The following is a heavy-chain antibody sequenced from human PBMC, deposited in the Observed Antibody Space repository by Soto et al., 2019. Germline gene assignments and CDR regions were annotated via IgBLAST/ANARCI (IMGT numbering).Heavy chain of an antibody. Sequence: SVKVSCKASGGTFSSYAISWVRQAPGQGLEWMGGIIPIFGTANYARKFQGRVTITADESTSTAYMELSSLRSEDTAVYYCAHAWVIGGAFDIWGQGTMVTVSS. J-gene: IGHJ3*02. CDR3: AHAWVIGGAFDI. CDR1: GGTFSSYA. CDR2: IIPIFGTA. D-gene: IGHD3-16*02. V-gene: IGHV1-69*13.